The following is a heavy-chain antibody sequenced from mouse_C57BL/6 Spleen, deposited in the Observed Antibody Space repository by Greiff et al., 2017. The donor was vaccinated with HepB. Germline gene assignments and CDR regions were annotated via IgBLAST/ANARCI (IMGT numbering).Heavy chain of an antibody. J-gene: IGHJ3*01. CDR3: ARDALFITTVVDQAWFAY. CDR1: GYSITSGYY. Sequence: DVKLQESGPGLVKPSQSLSLTCSVTGYSITSGYYWNWIRQFPGNKLEWMGYISYDGSNNYNPSLKNRISITRDTSKNQFFLKLNSVTTEDTATYYCARDALFITTVVDQAWFAYWGQGTLVTVSA. D-gene: IGHD1-1*01. CDR2: ISYDGSN. V-gene: IGHV3-6*01.